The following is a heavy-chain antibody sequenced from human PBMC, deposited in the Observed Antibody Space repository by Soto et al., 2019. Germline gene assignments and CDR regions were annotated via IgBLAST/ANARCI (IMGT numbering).Heavy chain of an antibody. J-gene: IGHJ4*02. D-gene: IGHD2-21*01. CDR1: GYTFTRYN. V-gene: IGHV1-3*01. CDR3: ATPRDCDGCLGS. Sequence: QVQFVQSGAEVKKPGASVKVSCKTPGYTFTRYNTHWPRQAPGHRLEWMGWINVGNGNTRYSQQFQGRLTLTRDRAGNTAYLELRRLISEDTAVYWCATPRDCDGCLGSWGQGALVTVSS. CDR2: INVGNGNT.